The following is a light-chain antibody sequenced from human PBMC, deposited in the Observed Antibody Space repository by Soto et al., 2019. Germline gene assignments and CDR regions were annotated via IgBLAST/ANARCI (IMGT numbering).Light chain of an antibody. J-gene: IGKJ1*01. CDR1: QSVSSN. V-gene: IGKV3-15*01. CDR3: QQYNNWPRT. CDR2: GAS. Sequence: EIVMTPSPATLSVSPGERATLSCRASQSVSSNLAWYQQKPGQAPRLLIYGASTRATGIPARFSGSGSGTEFTLTIRSLQSEELAVYYGQQYNNWPRTGGQGTKVDIK.